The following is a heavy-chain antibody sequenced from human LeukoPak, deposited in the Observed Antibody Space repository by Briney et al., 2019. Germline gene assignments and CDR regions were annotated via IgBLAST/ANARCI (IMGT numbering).Heavy chain of an antibody. J-gene: IGHJ4*02. D-gene: IGHD6-19*01. Sequence: ASVKVSCKASGYTFTSYGISWVRQAPGQGLEWMGWISAYNGNTNYAQKLQGRVTMTTDTSTSTAYMELRSLRSDDTAVYYCARDDPYYVTGPDTRGKAGIDYWGQGTLVTVSS. CDR1: GYTFTSYG. CDR3: ARDDPYYVTGPDTRGKAGIDY. CDR2: ISAYNGNT. V-gene: IGHV1-18*04.